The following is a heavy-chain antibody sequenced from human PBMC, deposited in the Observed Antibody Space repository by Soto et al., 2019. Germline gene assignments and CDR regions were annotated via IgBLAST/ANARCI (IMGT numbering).Heavy chain of an antibody. D-gene: IGHD3-22*01. CDR3: VVAGRGYCDSTFLDY. J-gene: IGHJ4*02. Sequence: SETLSLTCTVSGCSISSGGYYWSWIRQHPGKGLEWIGYINYSGSTYYNPSLKSRVTIMLDTSKNQFSLKLSSVTAADTAVYYCVVAGRGYCDSTFLDYWGQGSLVTVSS. CDR1: GCSISSGGYY. V-gene: IGHV4-31*03. CDR2: INYSGST.